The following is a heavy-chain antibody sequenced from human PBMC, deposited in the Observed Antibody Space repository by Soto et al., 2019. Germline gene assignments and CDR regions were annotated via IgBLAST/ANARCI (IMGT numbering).Heavy chain of an antibody. V-gene: IGHV4-59*08. CDR2: IYYSGST. CDR1: GGSISSYY. CDR3: ASFTRYYYGSGSYDV. J-gene: IGHJ6*04. Sequence: PSETLSLTCTVSGGSISSYYWSWIRQPPGKGLEWIGYIYYSGSTNYNPSLKSRVTISVDTSKNQFSLKLSSVTAADTSVYYCASFTRYYYGSGSYDVWGKGTTVTVSS. D-gene: IGHD3-10*01.